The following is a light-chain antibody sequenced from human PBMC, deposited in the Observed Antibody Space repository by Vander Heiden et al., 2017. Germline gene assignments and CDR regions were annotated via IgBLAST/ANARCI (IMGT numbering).Light chain of an antibody. CDR1: KLGDKF. CDR3: QAWDSSPS. V-gene: IGLV3-1*01. Sequence: SYELTQPSSVSVAPGQTVSIRCSGDKLGDKFVCWYQQKPGQSPVLVIYQDKMRPSGIPERFSGSNSGNTATLTISGTQAMDEADYYCQAWDSSPSFGAGTKLTVL. CDR2: QDK. J-gene: IGLJ2*01.